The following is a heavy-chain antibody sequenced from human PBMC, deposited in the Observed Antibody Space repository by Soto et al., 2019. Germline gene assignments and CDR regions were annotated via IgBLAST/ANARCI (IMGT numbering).Heavy chain of an antibody. D-gene: IGHD6-13*01. V-gene: IGHV1-2*02. J-gene: IGHJ4*02. CDR2: INPNSGGT. CDR1: GYTITGYY. Sequence: ASVEVSCKDSGYTITGYYMHWVRQAPKQGLEWMGWINPNSGGTNYAQKFQGRVTMTRDTSISTAYMELSRLRSDDTAVYYCARDRSSSWYVVGTFDYWGQGTLVTVSS. CDR3: ARDRSSSWYVVGTFDY.